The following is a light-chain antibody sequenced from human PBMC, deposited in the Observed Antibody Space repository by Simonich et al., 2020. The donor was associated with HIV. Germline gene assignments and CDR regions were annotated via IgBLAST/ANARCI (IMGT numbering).Light chain of an antibody. CDR2: DAS. CDR3: QVWDTSSDHPRV. CDR1: NIGSKS. J-gene: IGLJ2*01. V-gene: IGLV3-21*02. Sequence: SYVLTQPPSVSVAPGQTARITCGGNNIGSKSVHWYQQKPGQAPVLVVYDASHRPSGIPERFSGSNSGNTATLTISRVEAGDEADYSCQVWDTSSDHPRVFGGGTKLTVL.